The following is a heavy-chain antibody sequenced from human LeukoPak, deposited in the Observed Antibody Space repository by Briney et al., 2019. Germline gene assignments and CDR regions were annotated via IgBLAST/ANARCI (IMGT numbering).Heavy chain of an antibody. CDR2: IYWDDDK. CDR3: AHRDSSWGLFDY. V-gene: IGHV2-5*02. J-gene: IGHJ4*02. D-gene: IGHD6-13*01. CDR1: GFSLSTSGVG. Sequence: SGPTLVKPTQTLTLPCTFSGFSLSTSGVGVGWIRQPPGKALEWLALIYWDDDKRYSPSLKSRLTITKDTSKNQAVLTMTNMDPVDTATYYCAHRDSSWGLFDYWGQGTLVTVSS.